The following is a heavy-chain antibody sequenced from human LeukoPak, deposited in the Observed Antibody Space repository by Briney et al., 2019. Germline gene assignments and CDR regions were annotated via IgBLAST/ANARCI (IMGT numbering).Heavy chain of an antibody. CDR1: GFKFDDYD. CDR2: VTADCGST. Sequence: GRSLSLSCAASGFKFDDYDMSWVRQVPGKGLEWVAGVTADCGSTGYVDSVKGRFAISRDNTKNSLFLQMDSLRTEDTALYYCVRDPFCRSTTTCSFEDWFDAWGQGTLVTVSS. J-gene: IGHJ5*02. V-gene: IGHV3-20*04. D-gene: IGHD2-2*01. CDR3: VRDPFCRSTTTCSFEDWFDA.